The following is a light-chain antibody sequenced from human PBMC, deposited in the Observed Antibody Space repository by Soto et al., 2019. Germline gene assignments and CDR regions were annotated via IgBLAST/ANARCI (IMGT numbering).Light chain of an antibody. V-gene: IGKV1-39*01. Sequence: DIQMTQSPSSLSASVEDRVIITCRASENINSYLNWYQQKPGKAPKLLIYAASSLQSGVPSRFSGSGSETVFTLTINNLQPEDSATYYCQQSYSRLVTFGQGQGGDQT. CDR1: ENINSY. CDR2: AAS. J-gene: IGKJ1*01. CDR3: QQSYSRLVT.